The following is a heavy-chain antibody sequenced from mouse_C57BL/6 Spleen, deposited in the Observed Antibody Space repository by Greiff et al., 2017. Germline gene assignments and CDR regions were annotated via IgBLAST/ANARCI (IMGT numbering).Heavy chain of an antibody. CDR1: GYTFTDYE. V-gene: IGHV1-15*01. D-gene: IGHD1-1*02. J-gene: IGHJ2*01. Sequence: QVQLMQSGAELVRPGASVTLSCTASGYTFTDYEMHWVKQTPGHGLEWIGAIDPETGGTAYNHKFKGKVILTADNSSSTGYMELRSLTSEDSAVYYCTRSRWDFDYWGQGTTLTVSS. CDR2: IDPETGGT. CDR3: TRSRWDFDY.